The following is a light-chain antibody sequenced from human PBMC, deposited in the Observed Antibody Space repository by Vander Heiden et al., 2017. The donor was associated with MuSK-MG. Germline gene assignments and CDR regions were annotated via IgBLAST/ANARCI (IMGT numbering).Light chain of an antibody. Sequence: DIQMTQSPSTLSASVGDRVNITCRASRSIGTWLAWYQQKPGKAPKLLIYDASSLDTGVSSRFSGSGSGTVFTLIINSLQPDDSASYYCQQYDSFYVTFGPGTKVDIK. CDR2: DAS. CDR3: QQYDSFYVT. V-gene: IGKV1-5*01. J-gene: IGKJ3*01. CDR1: RSIGTW.